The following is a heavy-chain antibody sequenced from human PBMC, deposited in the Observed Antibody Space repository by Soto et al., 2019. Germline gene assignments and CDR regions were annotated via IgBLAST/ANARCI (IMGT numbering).Heavy chain of an antibody. CDR1: GFTFSRYA. D-gene: IGHD6-19*01. J-gene: IGHJ4*02. CDR3: AKNPSSSGWYYFDY. CDR2: ISSASGST. V-gene: IGHV3-23*01. Sequence: EVQLLESGGGLVQPGGSLRLSCAASGFTFSRYAMSWVRQAPGKGLEWVSSISSASGSTYYVDSVKGRFTITRDNSKNTLYLQMTRLRAEDTAVYYCAKNPSSSGWYYFDYWGQGTLVTVSS.